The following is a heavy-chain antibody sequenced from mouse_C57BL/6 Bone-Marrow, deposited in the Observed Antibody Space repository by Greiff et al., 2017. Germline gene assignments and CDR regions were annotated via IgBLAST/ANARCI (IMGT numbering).Heavy chain of an antibody. CDR2: INPYKGGT. Sequence: VQLQQSGPVLVKPGASVKLSCKASGYTFTDYYMNWVKQSHGKSLEWIGVINPYKGGTSYNQKIKGKATLSVDKSSSTASIEFNSLTSEDSAVYYWERGDDYDGAWFAYWGQGTLVTVSA. CDR3: ERGDDYDGAWFAY. D-gene: IGHD2-4*01. J-gene: IGHJ3*01. V-gene: IGHV1-19*01. CDR1: GYTFTDYY.